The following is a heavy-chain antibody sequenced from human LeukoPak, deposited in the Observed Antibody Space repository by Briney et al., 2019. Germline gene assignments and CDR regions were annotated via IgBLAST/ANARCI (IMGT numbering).Heavy chain of an antibody. D-gene: IGHD3-16*02. CDR2: IIPILGIA. V-gene: IGHV1-69*04. CDR3: ARDSGSPYDYVWGSYRYDALDI. CDR1: GGTFSSYA. J-gene: IGHJ3*02. Sequence: SVKVSCKASGGTFSSYAISWVRQAPGQGLEWMGRIIPILGIANYAQKFQGRVTITADKSTSTAYMELSSLRSEDTAVYYCARDSGSPYDYVWGSYRYDALDIWGQGTMVTVSS.